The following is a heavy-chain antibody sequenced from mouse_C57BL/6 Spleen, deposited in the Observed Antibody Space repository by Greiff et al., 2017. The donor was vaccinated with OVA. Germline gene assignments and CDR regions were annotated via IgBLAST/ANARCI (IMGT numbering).Heavy chain of an antibody. J-gene: IGHJ3*01. CDR1: GYTFTSYW. Sequence: QVQLQQPGAELVKPGASVKLSCKASGYTFTSYWMQWVKQRPGQGLEWIGEIDPSDSYTNYNQKFKGKATLTVDTSSSTAYMQLSSLTSEDSAVYYCARNDYDRFAYWGQGTLVTVAA. CDR3: ARNDYDRFAY. D-gene: IGHD2-4*01. V-gene: IGHV1-50*01. CDR2: IDPSDSYT.